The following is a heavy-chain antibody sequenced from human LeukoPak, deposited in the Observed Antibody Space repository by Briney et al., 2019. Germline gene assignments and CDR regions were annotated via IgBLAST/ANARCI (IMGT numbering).Heavy chain of an antibody. CDR1: GGSISSYY. V-gene: IGHV4-4*07. J-gene: IGHJ4*02. CDR2: IYTSGST. D-gene: IGHD5-18*01. Sequence: SETLSLTCNVSGGSISSYYWSWIRQPAGKGLEWIGRIYTSGSTNYNPSLKSRVTKSVDTSKNQFSLKLSSVTAADTAVYYCARDPGYSYGPYYFDYWGQGTLVTVSS. CDR3: ARDPGYSYGPYYFDY.